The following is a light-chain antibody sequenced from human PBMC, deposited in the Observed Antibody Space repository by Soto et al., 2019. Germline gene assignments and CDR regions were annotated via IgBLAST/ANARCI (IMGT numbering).Light chain of an antibody. Sequence: QSVLTQPASVSGSPGQSITISCTGTSSDVGDYNYVSWYQQHPGKAPKLMIFDVSNRPSGVSNRFSGSKSGNTASRTISGLQAEDEAEYHCSSYTSSSTYVFGPGTKLTVL. CDR3: SSYTSSSTYV. CDR2: DVS. V-gene: IGLV2-14*01. J-gene: IGLJ1*01. CDR1: SSDVGDYNY.